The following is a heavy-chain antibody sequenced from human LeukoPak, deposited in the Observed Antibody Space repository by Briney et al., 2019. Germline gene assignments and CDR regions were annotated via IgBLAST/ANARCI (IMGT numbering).Heavy chain of an antibody. D-gene: IGHD5-24*01. Sequence: ASVKVSCKASGYIFTGYYMHWVRQAPGQGLEWMGWITPGGGTNHPQKFQRRVAITWDTSITTTYMDLSRLTSDDTAMYYCARDRYGDGFAHFDYWGQGALVTVSS. V-gene: IGHV1-2*02. J-gene: IGHJ4*02. CDR3: ARDRYGDGFAHFDY. CDR1: GYIFTGYY. CDR2: ITPGGGT.